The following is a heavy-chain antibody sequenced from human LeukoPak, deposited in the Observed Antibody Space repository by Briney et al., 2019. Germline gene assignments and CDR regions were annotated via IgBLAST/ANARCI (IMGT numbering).Heavy chain of an antibody. J-gene: IGHJ4*02. CDR3: AIYYDSSGSIDH. Sequence: GGSLGLSCAASGFIFSDYYMTWIRQTPGKGLEWLSYISDSGSTINYADSVKGRLTISRDNAKKSLFLQVNSLRAEDTAVYYCAIYYDSSGSIDHWGQGTLVTVSS. V-gene: IGHV3-11*01. D-gene: IGHD3-22*01. CDR2: ISDSGSTI. CDR1: GFIFSDYY.